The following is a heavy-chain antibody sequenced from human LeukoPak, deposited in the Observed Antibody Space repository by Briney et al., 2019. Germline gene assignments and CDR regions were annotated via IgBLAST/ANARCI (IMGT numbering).Heavy chain of an antibody. Sequence: GGSLRLSCAASGFTFSSYAVHWVRQAPGKGLEWVAVISYDGSNKYYADSVKGRFTISRDNSKNTLYLQMNSLRAEDTAVYYCAREKYSSGWYWFDPWGQGTLVTVSS. CDR2: ISYDGSNK. CDR3: AREKYSSGWYWFDP. D-gene: IGHD6-19*01. J-gene: IGHJ5*02. V-gene: IGHV3-30-3*01. CDR1: GFTFSSYA.